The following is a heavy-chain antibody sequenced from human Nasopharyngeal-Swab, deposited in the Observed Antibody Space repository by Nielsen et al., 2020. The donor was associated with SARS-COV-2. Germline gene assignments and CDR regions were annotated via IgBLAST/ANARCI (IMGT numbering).Heavy chain of an antibody. CDR2: IYYSGST. V-gene: IGHV4-59*01. Sequence: SETLSLTCTVSGDSISSYYWSWIRQPPGKGLEWIGYIYYSGSTNYNPSLKSRVTISVDTSKNQFSLKLSSVTAADTAVYYCARERVTDKYFDYWGQGTLVTVSS. D-gene: IGHD2-21*02. J-gene: IGHJ4*02. CDR3: ARERVTDKYFDY. CDR1: GDSISSYY.